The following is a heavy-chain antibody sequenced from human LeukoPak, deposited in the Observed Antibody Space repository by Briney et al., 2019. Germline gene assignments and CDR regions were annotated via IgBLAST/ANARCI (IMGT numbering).Heavy chain of an antibody. CDR3: AREPRYYYDSSGYWDY. CDR1: GGSISSSSYY. J-gene: IGHJ4*02. D-gene: IGHD3-22*01. CDR2: IYYSGST. Sequence: SETLSLTCTVSGGSISSSSYYWGWIRQPPGKGLEWIGSIYYSGSTYYNPSLKSRVTISVDTSKNQFSLKLSSVTAADTAVYYCAREPRYYYDSSGYWDYWGQGTLVTVSS. V-gene: IGHV4-39*07.